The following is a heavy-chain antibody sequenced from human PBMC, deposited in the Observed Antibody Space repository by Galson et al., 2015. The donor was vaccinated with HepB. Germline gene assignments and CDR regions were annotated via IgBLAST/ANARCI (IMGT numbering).Heavy chain of an antibody. CDR3: TGGDSSSWYWDWFDP. D-gene: IGHD6-13*01. Sequence: SLRLSCAASGFTFSSYGMHWVRQASGKGLEWVGRIRSKANSYATAYAASVKGRFTISRDDSKNTAYLQMNSLKTEDTAVCYCTGGDSSSWYWDWFDPWGQGTLVTVSS. CDR2: IRSKANSYAT. CDR1: GFTFSSYG. V-gene: IGHV3-73*01. J-gene: IGHJ5*02.